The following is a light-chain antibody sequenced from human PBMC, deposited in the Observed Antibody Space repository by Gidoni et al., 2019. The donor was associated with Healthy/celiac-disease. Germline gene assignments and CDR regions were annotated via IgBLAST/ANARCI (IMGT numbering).Light chain of an antibody. CDR1: QDISNY. CDR2: DAS. CDR3: QQYDNLPRT. J-gene: IGKJ1*01. V-gene: IGKV1-33*01. Sequence: IQLTQSPSSLSASVGDRVTTTRRASQDISNYLNWYQQKPGKAPKLLIYDASNLETGVPSRFSGSGSGTDFTFTISSLQPEDIATYYCQQYDNLPRTFGQGTKVEIK.